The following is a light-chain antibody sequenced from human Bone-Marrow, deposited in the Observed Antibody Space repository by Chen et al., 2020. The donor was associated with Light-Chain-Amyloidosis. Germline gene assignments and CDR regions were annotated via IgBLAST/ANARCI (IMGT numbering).Light chain of an antibody. CDR1: SSDVGGYNL. J-gene: IGLJ3*02. V-gene: IGLV2-14*01. CDR3: IPHTSSGTLWV. Sequence: QSALTQPASVSGSPGQSITISCTGTSSDVGGYNLVSWYQQYPGKAPKLMIYEVSNRPSGVSNRFSGSKSGNPASLTISGLQAEDEADYYCIPHTSSGTLWVSGGGTKLPVL. CDR2: EVS.